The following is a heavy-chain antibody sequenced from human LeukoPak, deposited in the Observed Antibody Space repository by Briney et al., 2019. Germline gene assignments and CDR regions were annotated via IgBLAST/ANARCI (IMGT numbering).Heavy chain of an antibody. CDR2: IKLDVSET. J-gene: IGHJ3*02. D-gene: IGHD5-12*01. V-gene: IGHV3-7*01. Sequence: GGSLRLSCAASGFTFSSYWMTWVRQAPGKGLEWVANIKLDVSETYYVDSVRGRFTISRDNSKNTLYLQMNSLRAEDTAVYYCAKDIGARMGVDVFDIGGKGTMVPVS. CDR1: GFTFSSYW. CDR3: AKDIGARMGVDVFDI.